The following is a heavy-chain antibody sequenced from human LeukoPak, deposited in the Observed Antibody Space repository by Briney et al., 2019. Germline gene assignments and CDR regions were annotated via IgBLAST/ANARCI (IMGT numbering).Heavy chain of an antibody. D-gene: IGHD4-17*01. V-gene: IGHV3-30*02. Sequence: GGSLRLSCAASGFSFSSYGMHWVRQAPGKGLEWVAFIGYDGGKKYYPDSVKGRFTISRDNSKNTLYVQMNSLRAEDTAVYHCVKDGSDYDFAHWGQGTLVTVSS. CDR3: VKDGSDYDFAH. CDR2: IGYDGGKK. J-gene: IGHJ4*02. CDR1: GFSFSSYG.